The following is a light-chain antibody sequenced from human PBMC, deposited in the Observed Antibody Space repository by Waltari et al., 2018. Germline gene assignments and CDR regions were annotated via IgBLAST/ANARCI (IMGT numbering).Light chain of an antibody. CDR1: QSVSRY. V-gene: IGKV3-11*01. CDR3: QQRSNWPALT. CDR2: DAS. J-gene: IGKJ4*01. Sequence: EIVLTQSPATLSLSPGERATLSCRASQSVSRYLAWYQQKPGQAPRLLIDDASNRATGIPARFSGSGSGTDFTLTISSLEPEDFAVYYCQQRSNWPALTFGGGTKVEIK.